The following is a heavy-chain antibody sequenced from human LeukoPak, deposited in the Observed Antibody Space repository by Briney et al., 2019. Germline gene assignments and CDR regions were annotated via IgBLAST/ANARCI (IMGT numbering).Heavy chain of an antibody. D-gene: IGHD5-12*01. J-gene: IGHJ6*02. V-gene: IGHV3-23*01. CDR3: ASVDIPRPPFYYGMDV. CDR1: GFTFSSYA. CDR2: ISGSGGST. Sequence: PGGSLRLSCAASGFTFSSYAMSWVRQAPGKGLEWVSAISGSGGSTYYADSVEGRFTISRDNSKNTLYLQMNSLRAEDTAVYYCASVDIPRPPFYYGMDVWGQGTTVTVSS.